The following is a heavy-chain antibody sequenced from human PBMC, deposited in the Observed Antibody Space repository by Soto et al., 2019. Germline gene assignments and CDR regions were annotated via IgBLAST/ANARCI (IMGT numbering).Heavy chain of an antibody. D-gene: IGHD5-18*01. J-gene: IGHJ6*02. CDR2: IYPGDSDT. CDR3: ARQRYSYGNEYYYYYYGMDV. Sequence: PGESLKISCKGSGYSFTSYWIGWVRQMPGKGLEWMGIIYPGDSDTRYSPSFQGQVTISADKSISTAYLQWSSLKASDTAMYYCARQRYSYGNEYYYYYYGMDVWGQGTTVTVSS. CDR1: GYSFTSYW. V-gene: IGHV5-51*01.